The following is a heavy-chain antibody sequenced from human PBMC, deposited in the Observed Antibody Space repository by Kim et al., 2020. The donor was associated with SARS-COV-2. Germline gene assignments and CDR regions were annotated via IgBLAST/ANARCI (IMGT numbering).Heavy chain of an antibody. J-gene: IGHJ4*02. V-gene: IGHV4-34*01. D-gene: IGHD3-10*01. Sequence: YTPSLKSRVTISVDTSRNQFSLKLSSVTAADTAVYYCASRYGSGSYAIGYWGQGTLVTVSS. CDR3: ASRYGSGSYAIGY.